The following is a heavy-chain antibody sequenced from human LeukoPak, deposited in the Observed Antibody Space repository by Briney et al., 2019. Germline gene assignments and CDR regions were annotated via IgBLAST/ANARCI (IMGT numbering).Heavy chain of an antibody. CDR3: ARDPNYGSGSPWDY. CDR2: IIPIFGTA. Sequence: ASVKVSCKASGGTFSSYAISWVRQAPGQGLEWMGGIIPIFGTANYAQKFQGRVTITTDESTSTAYMELSSLRSEDTAVYYCARDPNYGSGSPWDYWGQGTLVTVSS. CDR1: GGTFSSYA. V-gene: IGHV1-69*05. J-gene: IGHJ4*02. D-gene: IGHD3-10*01.